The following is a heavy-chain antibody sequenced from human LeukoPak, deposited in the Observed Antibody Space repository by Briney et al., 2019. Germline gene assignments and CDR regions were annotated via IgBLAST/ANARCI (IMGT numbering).Heavy chain of an antibody. V-gene: IGHV4-39*01. Sequence: SETLSLTCIVSGGSISSRSYYWAWIRQSPGKGLEWIGNIYSDGSTYYSPSLKSRVTISVDTSKKQVSLKPSSVAAADTAVYYCARRSSWVDSWGQGTLVTVSS. CDR3: ARRSSWVDS. CDR2: IYSDGST. D-gene: IGHD6-13*01. CDR1: GGSISSRSYY. J-gene: IGHJ4*02.